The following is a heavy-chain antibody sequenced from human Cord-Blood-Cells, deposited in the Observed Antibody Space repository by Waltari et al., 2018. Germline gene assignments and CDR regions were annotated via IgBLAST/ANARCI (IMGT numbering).Heavy chain of an antibody. CDR2: IRSKANSYAT. J-gene: IGHJ4*02. V-gene: IGHV3-73*02. Sequence: EVQLVESGGGLVQPGGSLTLSCAASGFTFSGFAMPWVRQASGKGLEWVGRIRSKANSYATAYAASVKGRFTISRDDSKNTAYLQMNSLKTEDTAVYYCTVYGDYDYWGQGTLVTVSS. D-gene: IGHD4-17*01. CDR3: TVYGDYDY. CDR1: GFTFSGFA.